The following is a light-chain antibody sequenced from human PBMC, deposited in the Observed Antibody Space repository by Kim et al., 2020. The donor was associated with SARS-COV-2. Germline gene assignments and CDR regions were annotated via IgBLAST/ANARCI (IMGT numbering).Light chain of an antibody. CDR1: SRRSHK. CDR3: NSRDSSGNHWV. J-gene: IGLJ3*02. Sequence: LGQTVKITCKGDSRRSHKASWYQQKPGQAPVLVIYGKNNRPSGIPDRFSGSSSGNTASLTITGAQAEDEADYYCNSRDSSGNHWVFGGGTQLTVL. CDR2: GKN. V-gene: IGLV3-19*01.